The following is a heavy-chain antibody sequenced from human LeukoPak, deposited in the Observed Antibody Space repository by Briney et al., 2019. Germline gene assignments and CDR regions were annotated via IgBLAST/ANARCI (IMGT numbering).Heavy chain of an antibody. D-gene: IGHD3-22*01. J-gene: IGHJ4*02. CDR3: AKLGSYYDRNGLSLSLNY. Sequence: GGPLRLSCAASGFTFSDSGMHWVRQTPGKGLEWVAVISYDERNEHYADSVRGRFTISRDNFKSTLYLQMNNLRSEDTAMYYCAKLGSYYDRNGLSLSLNYWGQGTLVTVSS. CDR2: ISYDERNE. CDR1: GFTFSDSG. V-gene: IGHV3-30*18.